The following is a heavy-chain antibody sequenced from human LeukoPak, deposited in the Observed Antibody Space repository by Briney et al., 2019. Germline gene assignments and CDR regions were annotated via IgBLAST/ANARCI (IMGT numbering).Heavy chain of an antibody. V-gene: IGHV3-23*01. CDR3: SSSQPAAISWFDP. CDR1: GFTFSSYA. J-gene: IGHJ5*02. D-gene: IGHD2-2*02. CDR2: ISYNSASI. Sequence: GGSLRLSCAASGFTFSSYAMSWVRQAPGKGLEWVSAISYNSASIYYADSVKGRFTISRDNSKNTLYLQMDSLSADYRAGYVVSSSQPAAISWFDPWGQGTLVAVSS.